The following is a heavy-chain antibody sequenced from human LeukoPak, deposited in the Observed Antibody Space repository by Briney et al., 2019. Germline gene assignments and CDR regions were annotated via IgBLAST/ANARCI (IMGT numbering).Heavy chain of an antibody. J-gene: IGHJ4*02. CDR2: INPNSGGT. CDR3: AREIVVVPAARGVGNY. CDR1: GYPVTGYY. Sequence: ASVKVSCKASGYPVTGYYMHWVRQAPGQGLEWMGWINPNSGGTNYAQKFQGRVTMTRDTSISTAYMELSRLRSDDTAVYYCAREIVVVPAARGVGNYWGQGTLVTVSS. D-gene: IGHD2-2*01. V-gene: IGHV1-2*02.